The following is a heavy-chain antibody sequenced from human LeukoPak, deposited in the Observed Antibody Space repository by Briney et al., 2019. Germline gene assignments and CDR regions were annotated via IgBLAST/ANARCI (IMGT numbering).Heavy chain of an antibody. CDR3: STDPRLLIY. CDR1: GFTFSSYA. CDR2: ISGSGSDI. D-gene: IGHD2-8*01. J-gene: IGHJ4*01. Sequence: GGSLRLSCAASGFTFSSYAMSWVRQAPGKGLEWVSAISGSGSDIYYADSVKGRFTISRDNAKNSLYLQMNSLRPEDTALYYCSTDPRLLIYWGHGTLVTVSS. V-gene: IGHV3-21*04.